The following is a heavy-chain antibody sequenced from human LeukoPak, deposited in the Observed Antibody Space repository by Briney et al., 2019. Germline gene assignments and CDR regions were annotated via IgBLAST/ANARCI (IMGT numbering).Heavy chain of an antibody. CDR1: GFTFSSYSM. CDR2: VYHNGTP. Sequence: PGGSLRLSCAASGFTFSSYSMHWVRQSPGKGLEWIGEVYHNGTPNYNPSLKSRVTISADTFKNHFSLKLTSVTAADTAVYYCATAPILRGEAGEQYKYGMDVWGQGTTVIVSS. J-gene: IGHJ6*02. V-gene: IGHV4-4*02. CDR3: ATAPILRGEAGEQYKYGMDV. D-gene: IGHD1-1*01.